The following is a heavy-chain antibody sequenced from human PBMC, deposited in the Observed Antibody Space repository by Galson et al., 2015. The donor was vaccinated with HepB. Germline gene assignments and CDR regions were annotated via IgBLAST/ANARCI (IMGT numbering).Heavy chain of an antibody. CDR1: GYTFTSYG. D-gene: IGHD6-19*01. J-gene: IGHJ4*02. CDR2: ISAYNGNT. CDR3: ARVSEVEQWLSYIDY. Sequence: SVKVSCKASGYTFTSYGISWVRQAPGQGLEWMGWISAYNGNTNYAQKLQGRVTMTTDTSTSTAYMELRSLRSDDTAVYYCARVSEVEQWLSYIDYWGQGTLVTVSS. V-gene: IGHV1-18*04.